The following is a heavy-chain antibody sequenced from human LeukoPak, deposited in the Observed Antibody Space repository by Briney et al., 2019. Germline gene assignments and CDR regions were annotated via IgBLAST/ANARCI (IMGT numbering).Heavy chain of an antibody. J-gene: IGHJ6*03. Sequence: PGGSLRLSCAASGFTVTTNYMSWVRQAPGKGLEWMGEINHSGSTNYNPSLKSRVTISVDTSKNQSSLKLSSVTAADTAVYYCARGNGEAARLPYMDVWGKGTTVTVSS. V-gene: IGHV4-34*01. CDR1: GFTVTTNY. D-gene: IGHD6-6*01. CDR3: ARGNGEAARLPYMDV. CDR2: INHSGST.